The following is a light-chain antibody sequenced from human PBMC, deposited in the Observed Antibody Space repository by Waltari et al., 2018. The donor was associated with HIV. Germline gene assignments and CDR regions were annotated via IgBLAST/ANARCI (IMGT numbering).Light chain of an antibody. CDR2: NSN. Sequence: SSELTQDPAVSVALGQTVRITCQGDSLRSYYASWYQQKPVQAPVLVIYNSNNRPSGIPDRCAGSSAGNTASLTITGAQAEDEAGDDCNSRDSSGKHHWVFGGGTKLTVL. V-gene: IGLV3-19*01. CDR3: NSRDSSGKHHWV. J-gene: IGLJ3*02. CDR1: SLRSYY.